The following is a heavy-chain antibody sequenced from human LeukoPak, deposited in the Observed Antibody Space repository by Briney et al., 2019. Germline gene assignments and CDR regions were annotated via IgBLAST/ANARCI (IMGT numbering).Heavy chain of an antibody. V-gene: IGHV3-43*02. J-gene: IGHJ6*03. CDR1: GFTFDDHA. D-gene: IGHD3-3*01. CDR3: AKDVDDRRAIKIFGVAMSSYYYYMDV. Sequence: GGSLRLSCEASGFTFDDHAIHWVRQAPGKGLEWVSVISGDGNSTHYADSVKGRFTISRDNSKNSLYLQMNSLRSEDNALYYCAKDVDDRRAIKIFGVAMSSYYYYMDVWGKGTTVTVSS. CDR2: ISGDGNST.